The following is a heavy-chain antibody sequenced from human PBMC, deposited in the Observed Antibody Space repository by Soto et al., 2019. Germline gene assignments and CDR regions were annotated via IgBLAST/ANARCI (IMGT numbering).Heavy chain of an antibody. J-gene: IGHJ4*02. Sequence: LSLTCTVSGGSISSNYWTGIRQPPGKGLEWIGYVYNSGSTNYNPSLKSRVTISEDTSKSQFSLKVNSMTAADTAVYYCARYRREAVAGYTLDNWGQGILVTV. CDR2: VYNSGST. CDR1: GGSISSNY. D-gene: IGHD6-13*01. CDR3: ARYRREAVAGYTLDN. V-gene: IGHV4-59*01.